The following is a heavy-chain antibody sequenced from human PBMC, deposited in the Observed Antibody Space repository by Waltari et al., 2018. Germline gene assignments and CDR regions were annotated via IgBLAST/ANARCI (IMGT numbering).Heavy chain of an antibody. D-gene: IGHD2-21*01. J-gene: IGHJ4*02. CDR1: GGSFSGYY. V-gene: IGHV4-34*01. CDR2: INHSGST. CDR3: ARGRFALHYFDY. Sequence: QVQLQQWGAGLLKPSETLSLTCAVYGGSFSGYYWSWIRQPPGKGLEWIGEINHSGSTNYNPSLKSRVTISVDTSKNQFSLKLSSVTAADTAVYYCARGRFALHYFDYWGQGTLVTVSS.